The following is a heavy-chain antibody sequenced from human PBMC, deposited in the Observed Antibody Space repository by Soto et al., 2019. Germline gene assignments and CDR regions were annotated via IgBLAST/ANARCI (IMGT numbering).Heavy chain of an antibody. CDR3: AHRSHFYSSSRPFDY. Sequence: QITLKESGPTLVKPTQTLTLTCTFSGFSLSTSGVGVGWIRQPPGKALEWLALIYWDDDKRYSPSLKSRLTIPKDTSKNQVVLTMTNMDPVDTATYYCAHRSHFYSSSRPFDYWGQGTLVTVSS. J-gene: IGHJ4*02. V-gene: IGHV2-5*02. D-gene: IGHD6-13*01. CDR2: IYWDDDK. CDR1: GFSLSTSGVG.